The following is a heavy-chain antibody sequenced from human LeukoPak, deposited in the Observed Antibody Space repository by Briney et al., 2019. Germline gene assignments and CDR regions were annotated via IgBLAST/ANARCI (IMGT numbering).Heavy chain of an antibody. D-gene: IGHD6-13*01. CDR1: GYTFTSYG. CDR3: ARGPKRGSSWSGAFDI. Sequence: GASVKVSCKASGYTFTSYGISWVRQAPGQGLEWMGWISAYNGNTNYAQKLQGRVTMTTDTSTSTAYMELRSLRSDDTAVYYCARGPKRGSSWSGAFDIWGQGTMVTVSS. V-gene: IGHV1-18*01. CDR2: ISAYNGNT. J-gene: IGHJ3*02.